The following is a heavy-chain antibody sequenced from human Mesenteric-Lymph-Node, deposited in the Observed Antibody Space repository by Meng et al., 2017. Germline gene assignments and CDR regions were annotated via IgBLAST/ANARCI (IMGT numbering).Heavy chain of an antibody. V-gene: IGHV4-59*12. CDR1: GGSINNYY. CDR3: ARGRGTMVRGVRSSRWFDP. Sequence: GSLRLSCTVSGGSINNYYWSWIRQPPGKGLEWIGYIYFSGSIDYNPSLKSRVTISVDTSKNQFSLKLSSVTAADTAVYYCARGRGTMVRGVRSSRWFDPWGQGTLVTVSS. CDR2: IYFSGSI. D-gene: IGHD3-10*01. J-gene: IGHJ5*02.